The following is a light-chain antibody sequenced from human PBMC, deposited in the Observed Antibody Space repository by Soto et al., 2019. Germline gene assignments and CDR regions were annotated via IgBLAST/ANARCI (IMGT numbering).Light chain of an antibody. CDR2: EVF. J-gene: IGLJ2*01. CDR1: SSDVGGYDY. V-gene: IGLV2-14*03. CDR3: CSYTTTSTFV. Sequence: QSVLTQPASVSGSPGQSITISCTGTSSDVGGYDYVSWYQQHPGKVPKLMIFEVFRRPSGISDRFSGSKSGNTASLTISRLQAEDEADYYCCSYTTTSTFVFGGGTKVIVL.